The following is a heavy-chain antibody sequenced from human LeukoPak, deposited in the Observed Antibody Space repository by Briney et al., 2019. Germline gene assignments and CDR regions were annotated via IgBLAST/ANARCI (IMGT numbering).Heavy chain of an antibody. V-gene: IGHV3-23*01. CDR2: TSGSGVNS. CDR3: AKEYSGYDFDY. CDR1: RITLRSYD. J-gene: IGHJ4*02. Sequence: PGGSLRLSCAASRITLRSYDISWVRQAPGEGLEWVAATSGSGVNSYYADSVRGRFTISRDNSQNTLYLQMDSLRAEDTALYYCAKEYSGYDFDYWGQGTLVTVSS. D-gene: IGHD5-12*01.